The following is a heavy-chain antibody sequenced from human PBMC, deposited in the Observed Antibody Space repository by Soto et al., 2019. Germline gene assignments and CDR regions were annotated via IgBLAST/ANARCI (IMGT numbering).Heavy chain of an antibody. D-gene: IGHD3-10*01. CDR1: GGSIYTYS. CDR2: IYSSGSA. Sequence: SETLSLTCTVSGGSIYTYSWPCLRQPAGKGLEWIVHIYSSGSANYNPSLKSRVYMSVDTSKNQFSLKLNSVTAADTAVYYCARAAVEDYYGTNWFDPWGQGTLVNVSS. CDR3: ARAAVEDYYGTNWFDP. V-gene: IGHV4-4*07. J-gene: IGHJ5*02.